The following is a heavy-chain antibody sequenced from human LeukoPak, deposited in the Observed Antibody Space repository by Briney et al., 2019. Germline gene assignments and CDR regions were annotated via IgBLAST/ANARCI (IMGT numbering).Heavy chain of an antibody. D-gene: IGHD2-2*01. CDR3: TTTPSCSSTSCYPLSYYYYYMDV. CDR1: GFTFSNAW. Sequence: SGGSLRLSCAASGFTFSNAWMSWVRQAPGKGLEWVGRIKSKTDGGTTDYAAPVKGRFTISRDDSKNTLYLQMNSLKTEDTAVCYCTTTPSCSSTSCYPLSYYYYYMDVWGKGTTVTVSS. J-gene: IGHJ6*03. CDR2: IKSKTDGGTT. V-gene: IGHV3-15*01.